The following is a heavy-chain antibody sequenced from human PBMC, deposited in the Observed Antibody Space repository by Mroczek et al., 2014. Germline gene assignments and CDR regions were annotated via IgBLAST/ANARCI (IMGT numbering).Heavy chain of an antibody. J-gene: IGHJ5*02. D-gene: IGHD6-13*01. V-gene: IGHV5-51*03. CDR3: ARNSKSSSSSAFWFDP. Sequence: VQLVESGAEVKKPGESLKISCKGSGYSFTSYWIGWVRQMPGKGLEWMGIIYPGDSDTRYSPSFQGQVTISADKSISTAYLQWSSLKASDTAMYYCARNSKSSSSSAFWFDPWGQGTLVTVSS. CDR1: GYSFTSYW. CDR2: IYPGDSDT.